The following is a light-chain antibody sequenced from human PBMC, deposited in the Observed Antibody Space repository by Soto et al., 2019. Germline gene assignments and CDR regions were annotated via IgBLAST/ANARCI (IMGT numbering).Light chain of an antibody. J-gene: IGLJ2*01. V-gene: IGLV7-46*01. Sequence: QAVVTQEPSLTVSPGGTVTLTCGSSTGVVTSGHCPYWFQLKPGQAPRTLIYDTTNKHSWTPARFSGSLLGGKAALTLSGAQPEDEADYYCLLFYGGARVIFGGGTKLTVL. CDR3: LLFYGGARVI. CDR2: DTT. CDR1: TGVVTSGHC.